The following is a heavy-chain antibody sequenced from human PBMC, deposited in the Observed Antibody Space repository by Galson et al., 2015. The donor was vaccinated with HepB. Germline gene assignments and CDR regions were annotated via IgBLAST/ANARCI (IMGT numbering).Heavy chain of an antibody. V-gene: IGHV3-49*03. J-gene: IGHJ4*02. D-gene: IGHD6-19*01. CDR2: IRSKAYGGTT. CDR3: TREIAVAEELFDY. Sequence: SLRLSCAASGFTFGDYAMSWFRQAPGKGLEWVGFIRSKAYGGTTEYAASVKGRFTISRDDSKSIAYLQMNSLKTEDTAVYYCTREIAVAEELFDYWGQGTLVTVSS. CDR1: GFTFGDYA.